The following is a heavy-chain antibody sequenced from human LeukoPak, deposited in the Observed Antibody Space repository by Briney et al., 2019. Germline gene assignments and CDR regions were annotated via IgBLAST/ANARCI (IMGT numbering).Heavy chain of an antibody. D-gene: IGHD1-26*01. CDR1: GFTFSSYA. CDR2: ISGSGGST. V-gene: IGHV3-23*01. CDR3: AREGSSGSYPTTW. Sequence: GGSLRLSCAASGFTFSSYAMSWVRQAPGKGLEWVSAISGSGGSTYYADSVKGRFTISRDNAKNSLYLQMNSLRAEDTAVYYCAREGSSGSYPTTWWGQGTLVTVSS. J-gene: IGHJ4*02.